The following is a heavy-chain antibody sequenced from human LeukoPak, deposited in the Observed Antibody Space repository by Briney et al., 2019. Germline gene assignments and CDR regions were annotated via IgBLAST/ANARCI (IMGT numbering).Heavy chain of an antibody. CDR1: GFTFSKYW. J-gene: IGHJ3*02. CDR3: SRDANYYDSSRHYFDAFDI. Sequence: GGSLRLSCVASGFTFSKYWMTWVRQAPGKGLEWVANIRGDGSVKYLLDSVKGRFTISRDNVKNSLSLEMNNLRAEGTAVYYCSRDANYYDSSRHYFDAFDIWGQGTMVTVSS. D-gene: IGHD3-22*01. CDR2: IRGDGSVK. V-gene: IGHV3-7*01.